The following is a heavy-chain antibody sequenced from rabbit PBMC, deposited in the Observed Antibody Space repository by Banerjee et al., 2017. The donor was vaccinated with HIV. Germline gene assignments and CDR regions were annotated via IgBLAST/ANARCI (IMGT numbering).Heavy chain of an antibody. Sequence: QSLEESGGGLVQPEGSLTLTCKASGFSFSSGYDMCWVRQAPGKGLEWIACIYAGSSGSTYYASWARGQFTISKTSSTTVTLQMTGLTAADTATYFCARGDVGYNYALELWGPGTLVTVS. J-gene: IGHJ6*01. V-gene: IGHV1S40*01. CDR3: ARGDVGYNYALEL. D-gene: IGHD6-1*01. CDR2: IYAGSSGST. CDR1: GFSFSSGYD.